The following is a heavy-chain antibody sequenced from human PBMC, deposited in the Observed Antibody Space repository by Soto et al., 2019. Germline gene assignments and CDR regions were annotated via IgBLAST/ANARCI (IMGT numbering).Heavy chain of an antibody. CDR3: ATAATGYYFDY. CDR2: IKSKTDGGTT. CDR1: GFTFSNAW. J-gene: IGHJ4*02. Sequence: GGSLRLSCAASGFTFSNAWMSWVRQAPGKGLEWVGRIKSKTDGGTTDYAAPVKGRFTISRDDSKNTLYLQMNSLKTEDTAVYYCATAATGYYFDYWGQGTLVTVSS. V-gene: IGHV3-15*01.